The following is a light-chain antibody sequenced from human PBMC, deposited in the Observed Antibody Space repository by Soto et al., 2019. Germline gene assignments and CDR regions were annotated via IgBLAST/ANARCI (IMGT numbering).Light chain of an antibody. CDR2: NNN. Sequence: QSVLTQPPSASGTPGQRVTISCSGSSSNLGSYTLNWYQQVPGTAPKLLIYNNNERPSGVPDRFSVSKSGISASLAISGLQSEDEAEYHCAAWDDSLNGWVFGGGTQLTVL. J-gene: IGLJ3*02. CDR3: AAWDDSLNGWV. V-gene: IGLV1-44*01. CDR1: SSNLGSYT.